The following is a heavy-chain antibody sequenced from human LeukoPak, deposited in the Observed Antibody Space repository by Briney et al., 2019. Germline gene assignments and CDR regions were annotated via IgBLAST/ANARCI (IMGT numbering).Heavy chain of an antibody. Sequence: SETLSLTCTVSGGSISSGSCYWTWIRQPAGKGLEWIGRIYTSGITNYNPSLKSRVTISVDTSKNQFSLKLSSVTAADTAVYYCARDVASLNYDFWSGQAKRGDAFDIWGQGTMVTVSS. J-gene: IGHJ3*02. D-gene: IGHD3-3*01. CDR3: ARDVASLNYDFWSGQAKRGDAFDI. CDR1: GGSISSGSCY. V-gene: IGHV4-61*02. CDR2: IYTSGIT.